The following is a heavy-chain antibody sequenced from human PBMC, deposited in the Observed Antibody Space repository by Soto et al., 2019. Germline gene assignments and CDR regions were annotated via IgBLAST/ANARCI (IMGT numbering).Heavy chain of an antibody. CDR2: IYSDNNT. CDR1: GFTVSSDS. V-gene: IGHV3-53*02. CDR3: ARHYSAMGV. Sequence: EVQLVETGGDLIQPRGSLRLSCAASGFTVSSDSMTWVRQAPGKGLEWISIIYSDNNTDYADSVKGRFSISRDTSKNILYLQMNSLRAEVTAEYYCARHYSAMGVWGQGTTVTVSS. J-gene: IGHJ6*02.